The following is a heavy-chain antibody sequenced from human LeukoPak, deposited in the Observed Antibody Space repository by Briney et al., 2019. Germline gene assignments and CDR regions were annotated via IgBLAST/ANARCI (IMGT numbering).Heavy chain of an antibody. V-gene: IGHV3-23*01. D-gene: IGHD3-16*02. CDR1: GFIFSSYD. CDR3: AKDSLSHYFDN. CDR2: NCCCGGST. J-gene: IGHJ4*01. Sequence: GGPQRLSCTPSGFIFSSYDMRWLRHAPGKGLEGVTANCCCGGSTYHADSVKGRFTISRDNSKNSLFLQMNSLRAEDMAVYYCAKDSLSHYFDNSGHGALVTVSS.